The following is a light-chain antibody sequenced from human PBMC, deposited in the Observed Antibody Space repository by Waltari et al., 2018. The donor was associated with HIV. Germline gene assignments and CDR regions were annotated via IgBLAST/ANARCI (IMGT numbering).Light chain of an antibody. CDR1: QSVRSN. CDR3: QQYNNWWT. V-gene: IGKV3-15*01. Sequence: EIVMTQSPATLSVSPGERATLSCRASQSVRSNLAWYQQKPGQAPRLLIYDASTRATGIPARCSGSGSGTEFSLTISSLQSEDFALYYCQQYNNWWTFGQGTKVEIK. CDR2: DAS. J-gene: IGKJ1*01.